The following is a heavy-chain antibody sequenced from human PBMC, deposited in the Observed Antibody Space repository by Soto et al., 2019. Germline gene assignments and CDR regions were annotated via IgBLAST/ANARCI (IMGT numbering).Heavy chain of an antibody. Sequence: PSETLSLTCTVSGGSITNYYWSWIRQPAGKGLEWIGRIYTKERTNYNLSFKNRVTMSVDTSKNQFSLKLDAVTAADTAVYYCARDDYKDGGNNWFDPWGQGTLVTVSS. CDR1: GGSITNYY. CDR3: ARDDYKDGGNNWFDP. CDR2: IYTKERT. D-gene: IGHD3-16*01. V-gene: IGHV4-4*07. J-gene: IGHJ5*02.